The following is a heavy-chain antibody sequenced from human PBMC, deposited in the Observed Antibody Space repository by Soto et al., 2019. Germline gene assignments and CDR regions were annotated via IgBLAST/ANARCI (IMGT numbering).Heavy chain of an antibody. Sequence: PSETLSLTCTVSGGSISSGDYYWSWIRQTPGKGLEWIGYIYYSGSTYYNPSLKSRVTISVDKSKNQFSLKLSSVTAADTAVYYCARGFLAVAGPQGYFDYWGQGTLVTVSS. D-gene: IGHD6-19*01. V-gene: IGHV4-30-4*01. CDR1: GGSISSGDYY. CDR2: IYYSGST. CDR3: ARGFLAVAGPQGYFDY. J-gene: IGHJ4*02.